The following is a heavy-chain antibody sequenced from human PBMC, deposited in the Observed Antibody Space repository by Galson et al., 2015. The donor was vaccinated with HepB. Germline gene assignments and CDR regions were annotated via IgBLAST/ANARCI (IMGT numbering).Heavy chain of an antibody. J-gene: IGHJ6*03. Sequence: SVKVSCKASGGTFSSYAISWVRQAPGQGLEWMGGIIPIFGTANYAQKFQGRVTITADESTSTAYMELSSLRSEDTAVYYCARGHSSSSEYYYYYMDVWGKGTTVTVSS. D-gene: IGHD6-6*01. CDR1: GGTFSSYA. V-gene: IGHV1-69*13. CDR2: IIPIFGTA. CDR3: ARGHSSSSEYYYYYMDV.